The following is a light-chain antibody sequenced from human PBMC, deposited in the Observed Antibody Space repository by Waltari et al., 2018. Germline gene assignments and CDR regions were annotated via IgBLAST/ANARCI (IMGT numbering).Light chain of an antibody. CDR2: GAL. Sequence: EIVLTQSPGTLSLSPGEKAILSCRASQSLNVAYLAWYQHKSGQAPRLLIYGALYRAADIPDRFSGSGSGTDFTLTITRLEPDDFAVYYCQQYDTSPGTFGQGTRLEMK. V-gene: IGKV3-20*01. J-gene: IGKJ2*01. CDR3: QQYDTSPGT. CDR1: QSLNVAY.